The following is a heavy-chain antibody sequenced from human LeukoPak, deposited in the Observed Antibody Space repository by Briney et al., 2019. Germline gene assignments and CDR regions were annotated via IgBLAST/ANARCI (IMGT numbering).Heavy chain of an antibody. CDR3: ARGGGCSSTSCRGRNYYYYMDV. D-gene: IGHD2-2*01. J-gene: IGHJ6*03. Sequence: PSETLSLTCTVSGGSISSYYWSWIRQPPGKGLEWIGEINHSGSTNYNPSLKSRVTISVDTSKNQFSLKLSSVTAADTAVYYCARGGGCSSTSCRGRNYYYYMDVWGKGTTVTVSS. CDR2: INHSGST. CDR1: GGSISSYY. V-gene: IGHV4-34*01.